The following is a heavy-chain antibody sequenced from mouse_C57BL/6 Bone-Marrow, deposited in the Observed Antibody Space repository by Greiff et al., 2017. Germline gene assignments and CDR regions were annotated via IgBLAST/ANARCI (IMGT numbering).Heavy chain of an antibody. V-gene: IGHV1-53*01. CDR1: GYTFTSYW. CDR3: ARVYYGSSYDDAY. Sequence: QVQLQQPGTELVKPGASVKLSCKASGYTFTSYWMHWVKQRPGQGLEWIGNINPSNGGTNYNEKFKSKATLTVDKSSSTASMQLSSLTSDDSAVYYCARVYYGSSYDDAYWGQGTLVTVSA. J-gene: IGHJ3*01. CDR2: INPSNGGT. D-gene: IGHD1-1*01.